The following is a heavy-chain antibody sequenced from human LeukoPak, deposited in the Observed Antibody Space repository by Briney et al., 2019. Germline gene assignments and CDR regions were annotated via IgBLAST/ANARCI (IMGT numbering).Heavy chain of an antibody. CDR1: GGSISSYY. CDR3: ARSFKPSTSWYVDL. J-gene: IGHJ2*01. D-gene: IGHD3-16*01. Sequence: PSETLSLTCTVSGGSISSYYWSWIRQPPGKGLEWIGYIYYSGSTNYNPSLKSRVTISVDTSKNQFSLKLSSVTAADTAVYYCARSFKPSTSWYVDLWGRGTLVTVSS. CDR2: IYYSGST. V-gene: IGHV4-59*01.